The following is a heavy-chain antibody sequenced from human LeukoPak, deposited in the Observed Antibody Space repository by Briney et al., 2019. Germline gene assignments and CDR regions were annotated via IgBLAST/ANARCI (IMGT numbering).Heavy chain of an antibody. J-gene: IGHJ5*02. D-gene: IGHD4-17*01. Sequence: PGRSLRLSCAASGFTFSSYGMHWVRQAPGKGLEWVAVISYDGSNKYYADSVKGRFTISRDNSKNTVYLQMNNLRGEDTAMYYCVREFYGPWGQGTLVTVSS. CDR1: GFTFSSYG. V-gene: IGHV3-30*03. CDR3: VREFYGP. CDR2: ISYDGSNK.